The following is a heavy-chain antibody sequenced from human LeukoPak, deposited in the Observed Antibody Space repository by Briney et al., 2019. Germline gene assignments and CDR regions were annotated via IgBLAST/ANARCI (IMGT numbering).Heavy chain of an antibody. V-gene: IGHV1-69*05. J-gene: IGHJ4*02. CDR3: AAVPEMATIKFDY. CDR2: IIPIFGTA. D-gene: IGHD5-24*01. Sequence: SVKVSCKASGYTFTSYAISWVRQAPGQGLEWMGGIIPIFGTANYAQKFQGRVTITTDESTSTAYMELSSLRSEDTAVYYCAAVPEMATIKFDYWGQGTLVTVSS. CDR1: GYTFTSYA.